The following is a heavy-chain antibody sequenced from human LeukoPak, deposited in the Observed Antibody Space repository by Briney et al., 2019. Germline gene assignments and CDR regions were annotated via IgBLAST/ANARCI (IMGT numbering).Heavy chain of an antibody. CDR1: GDSIGRGSYY. CDR3: ASGGYYYDSSGYLSWFDP. V-gene: IGHV4-61*02. Sequence: SETLSLTCAVSGDSIGRGSYYWGWIRQPAGKGLEWIGRIYTSGSTNYNPSLKSRVTMSVDTSKNQFSLKLSSVTAADTAVYYCASGGYYYDSSGYLSWFDPWGQGTLVTVSS. D-gene: IGHD3-22*01. J-gene: IGHJ5*02. CDR2: IYTSGST.